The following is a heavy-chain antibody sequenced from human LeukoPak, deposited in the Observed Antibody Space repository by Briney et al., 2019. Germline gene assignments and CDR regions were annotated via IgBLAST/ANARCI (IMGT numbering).Heavy chain of an antibody. J-gene: IGHJ6*03. V-gene: IGHV6-1*01. CDR3: ARECRVGSSSSKLGYYYYYYMDV. CDR2: TYYRAKWYN. D-gene: IGHD6-6*01. CDR1: GYSVSSNSAA. Sequence: SQTLSLTCAISGYSVSSNSAAGNWIRQSPSRGLEWLGRTYYRAKWYNDYAVSVKNRLTINPDTSKNQFSLQLNSVTPEDTAVYYCARECRVGSSSSKLGYYYYYYMDVWGKGTTVTVSS.